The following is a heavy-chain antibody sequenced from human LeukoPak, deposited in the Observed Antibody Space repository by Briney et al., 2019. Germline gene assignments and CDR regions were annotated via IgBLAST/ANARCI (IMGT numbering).Heavy chain of an antibody. Sequence: PGGSLRLSCAASGFTFSSYGMHWVRQAPGKGLEWVAFIRYDGSNKYYADSVKGRFTISRDNSKNTLYLQMNSLRAEDTAVYYCAKEGGNSNYYGSGSFDYWGQGTLVTVSS. V-gene: IGHV3-30*02. CDR3: AKEGGNSNYYGSGSFDY. CDR1: GFTFSSYG. D-gene: IGHD3-10*01. CDR2: IRYDGSNK. J-gene: IGHJ4*02.